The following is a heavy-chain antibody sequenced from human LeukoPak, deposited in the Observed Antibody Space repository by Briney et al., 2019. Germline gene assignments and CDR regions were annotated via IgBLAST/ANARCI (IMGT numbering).Heavy chain of an antibody. V-gene: IGHV4-59*08. CDR3: ARTLNRGHVDY. J-gene: IGHJ4*02. CDR2: IYYSGST. D-gene: IGHD7-27*01. CDR1: GGSISSYY. Sequence: PSETLSLTCTVSGGSISSYYWSWIRQPPGKGLEWIGYIYYSGSTNYNPSLKSRVTISVDTSKNQFSLKLSSVTAADTAVYYCARTLNRGHVDYRGQGTLVTVSS.